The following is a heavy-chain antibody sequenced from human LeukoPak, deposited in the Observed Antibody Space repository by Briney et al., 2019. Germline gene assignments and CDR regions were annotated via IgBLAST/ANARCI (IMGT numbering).Heavy chain of an antibody. CDR3: ARWAYSSSWYGVRYFDY. CDR2: INHSGST. V-gene: IGHV4-34*01. CDR1: GGSFSGYY. J-gene: IGHJ4*02. D-gene: IGHD6-13*01. Sequence: PSETLSLTCAVYGGSFSGYYWSWIRQPPGKGLEWIGEINHSGSTNYNPSLKSRVTISVDTSKNQFSLKLSSVTAADTAVYYCARWAYSSSWYGVRYFDYWSQGTLVTVSS.